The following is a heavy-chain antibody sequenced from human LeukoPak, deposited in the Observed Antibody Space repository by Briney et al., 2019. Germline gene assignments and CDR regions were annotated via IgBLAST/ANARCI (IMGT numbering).Heavy chain of an antibody. CDR3: ARRVEGYCSGGSCYGYYFDY. CDR1: GYSFTSYW. D-gene: IGHD2-15*01. CDR2: IYPGDPDT. V-gene: IGHV5-51*01. J-gene: IGHJ4*02. Sequence: GESLKISCKGSGYSFTSYWIGWVRQMPGKGLEWMGIIYPGDPDTRYSPSFQGQVTISADKSISTAYLQWSSLKASDTAMYYCARRVEGYCSGGSCYGYYFDYWGQGTLVTVSS.